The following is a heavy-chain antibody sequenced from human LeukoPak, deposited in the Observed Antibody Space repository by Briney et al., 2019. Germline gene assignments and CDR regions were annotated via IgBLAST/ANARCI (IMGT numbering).Heavy chain of an antibody. CDR1: GGTFSSYA. Sequence: SVKVSCKASGGTFSSYAISWVRQAPGQGLEWMGGIIPIFGTANYAQKFQGRVTITADESTSTAYMELSSLRSEDTAVYYCARAALGYCSSTSCYFFDYWGQGTLVTVSS. J-gene: IGHJ4*02. D-gene: IGHD2-2*01. V-gene: IGHV1-69*13. CDR3: ARAALGYCSSTSCYFFDY. CDR2: IIPIFGTA.